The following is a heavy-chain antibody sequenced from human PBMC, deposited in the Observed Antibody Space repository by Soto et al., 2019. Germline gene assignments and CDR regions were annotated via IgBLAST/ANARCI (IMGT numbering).Heavy chain of an antibody. V-gene: IGHV3-43*01. Sequence: GGSLRLSCAASGFTFDDYTMHWVRQAPGKGLEWVSLISWDGGSTYYADSVKGRFTISRDNSKNSLYLQMNSLRTEDTALYYCAKETTVVTHTNDAFDIWGQGTMVTVSS. D-gene: IGHD4-17*01. J-gene: IGHJ3*02. CDR2: ISWDGGST. CDR3: AKETTVVTHTNDAFDI. CDR1: GFTFDDYT.